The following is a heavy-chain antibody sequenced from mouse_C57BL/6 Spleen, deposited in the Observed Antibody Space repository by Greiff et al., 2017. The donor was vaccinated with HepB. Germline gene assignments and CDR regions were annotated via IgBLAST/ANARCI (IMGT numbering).Heavy chain of an antibody. J-gene: IGHJ4*01. D-gene: IGHD1-1*02. Sequence: VKLVESGAELARPGASVKLSCKASGYTFTSYGISWVKQRTGQGLEWIGEIYPRSGNTYYNEKFKGKATLTADKSSSTAYMELRSLTSEDSAVYFCALYGLYAMDYWGQGTSVTVSS. CDR1: GYTFTSYG. CDR3: ALYGLYAMDY. V-gene: IGHV1-81*01. CDR2: IYPRSGNT.